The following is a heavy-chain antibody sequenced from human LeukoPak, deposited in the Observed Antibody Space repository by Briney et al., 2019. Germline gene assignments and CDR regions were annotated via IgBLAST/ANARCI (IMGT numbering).Heavy chain of an antibody. V-gene: IGHV4-4*09. CDR3: ASLAASSSAVDY. Sequence: SGTLSLTCTVSGGSITSYYWSWIRQPPGKGLEWIGYIYTGGSTNYNPSLKSRVTMSVDTSKNQFSLKLSSVTAADTAVYYCASLAASSSAVDYWGQGTLVTVSS. CDR1: GGSITSYY. J-gene: IGHJ4*02. CDR2: IYTGGST. D-gene: IGHD6-6*01.